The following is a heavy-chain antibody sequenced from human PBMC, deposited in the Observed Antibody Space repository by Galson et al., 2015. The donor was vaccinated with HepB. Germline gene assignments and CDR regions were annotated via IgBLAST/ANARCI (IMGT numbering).Heavy chain of an antibody. CDR2: ISPDGTTT. CDR3: ARDFNWNFDL. D-gene: IGHD1-1*01. J-gene: IGHJ4*02. V-gene: IGHV3-30-3*01. CDR1: GSTFRTSN. Sequence: SLRLSCAASGSTFRTSNMHWVRQGPVKGLEWVAIISPDGTTTYHADSVRGRFTISRDNSKNTLFLQMHSLGPEDTAVYYCARDFNWNFDLWGQGTLVTVSS.